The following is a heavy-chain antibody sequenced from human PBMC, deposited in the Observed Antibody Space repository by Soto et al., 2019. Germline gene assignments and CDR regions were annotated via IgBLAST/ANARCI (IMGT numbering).Heavy chain of an antibody. CDR2: IYYSGST. CDR1: GESIRSDTDY. Sequence: QLQLQESGPGLVKPSETLSLTCTVSGESIRSDTDYWAWIRQPPGKGPEWIGSIYYSGSTYYNPSLKSRITISVDTSKNQFYLKLNSVTAADSAVYYCARRLEEFGNYWFDPWGQGTLVTVSS. CDR3: ARRLEEFGNYWFDP. D-gene: IGHD3-10*01. J-gene: IGHJ5*02. V-gene: IGHV4-39*01.